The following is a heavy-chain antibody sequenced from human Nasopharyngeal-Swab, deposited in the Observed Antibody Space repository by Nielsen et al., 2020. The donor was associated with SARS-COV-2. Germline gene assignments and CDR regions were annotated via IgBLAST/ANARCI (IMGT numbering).Heavy chain of an antibody. CDR1: GYTFTSYY. V-gene: IGHV1-46*01. CDR2: INPSGGST. J-gene: IGHJ4*02. CDR3: ARDRGRGVIITNPMYYFDY. D-gene: IGHD3-10*01. Sequence: SVTVSCKASGYTFTSYYMHWVRQSPGQGLEWMGIINPSGGSTSYAQKFQGRVTMTRDTSTSTVYMELSSLRSEDTAVYYCARDRGRGVIITNPMYYFDYWGQGTLVTVSS.